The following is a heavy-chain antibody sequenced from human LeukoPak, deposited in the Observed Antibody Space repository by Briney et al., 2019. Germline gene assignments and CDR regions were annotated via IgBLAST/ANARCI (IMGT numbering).Heavy chain of an antibody. V-gene: IGHV4-34*01. D-gene: IGHD3-22*01. CDR3: ARRREYYYDSSGYYYDGDLDY. CDR2: INHSGSP. CDR1: GGSFSDYY. J-gene: IGHJ4*02. Sequence: PSETLSLTCAVYGGSFSDYYWSWIRQPPGKGLEWIGEINHSGSPNYNVSLKSRVTISVDTSKNQFSLKLSSVTAADTAVYYCARRREYYYDSSGYYYDGDLDYWGQGTLVTVSS.